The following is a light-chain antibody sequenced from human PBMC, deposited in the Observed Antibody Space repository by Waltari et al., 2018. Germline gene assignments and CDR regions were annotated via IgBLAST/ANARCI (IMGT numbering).Light chain of an antibody. CDR2: KGN. V-gene: IGLV8-61*01. CDR1: SCTFPTPSY. J-gene: IGLJ3*02. Sequence: QTVVTQEPSLSVSPGGTVTLTCTFISCTFPTPSYALWYQQTPGPPPRTLVYKGNARSSRVPDRFSGSILGNKAALTITGAQADDESDYYCALYMGSGIWVFGGGTKLTVL. CDR3: ALYMGSGIWV.